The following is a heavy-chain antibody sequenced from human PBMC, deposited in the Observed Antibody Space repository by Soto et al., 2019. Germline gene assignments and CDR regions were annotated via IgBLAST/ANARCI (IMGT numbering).Heavy chain of an antibody. D-gene: IGHD6-13*01. J-gene: IGHJ6*02. CDR1: GDSITSDGYY. CDR3: AKAPYSSSWYFGMDV. CDR2: VYYSGST. Sequence: QVQLQESGPGLVKPSQTLSLTCTVSGDSITSDGYYWSWIRQHPGRGPEWIGYVYYSGSTYYKPSLMSRVTISVDTSKNQLSLKVNSVTAADTAVYYCAKAPYSSSWYFGMDVWGQGTTVTVSS. V-gene: IGHV4-31*03.